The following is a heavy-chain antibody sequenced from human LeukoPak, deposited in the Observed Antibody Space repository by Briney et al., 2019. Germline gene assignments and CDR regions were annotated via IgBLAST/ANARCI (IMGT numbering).Heavy chain of an antibody. CDR3: ARDGGIYCSSTSCQGN. V-gene: IGHV3-23*01. Sequence: SGGSLRLSCAASGFTFSSYAMSWVRQAPGKGLEWVSAISGSGGSTYYADSVKGRFTISRDNSKNTLYLQMNSLRAEDTAVYYCARDGGIYCSSTSCQGNWGQGTLVTVSS. D-gene: IGHD2-2*01. CDR1: GFTFSSYA. J-gene: IGHJ4*02. CDR2: ISGSGGST.